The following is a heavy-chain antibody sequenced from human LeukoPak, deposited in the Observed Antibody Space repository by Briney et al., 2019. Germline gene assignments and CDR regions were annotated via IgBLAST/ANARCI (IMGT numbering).Heavy chain of an antibody. CDR3: TSNHDRSGYTPDY. Sequence: PGGSLRLSCTASGFTFGDYAMSWIRQAPGKGLEWVGFVRSKVYGGTTEYAASVKGRFTISRDDSKSTAYLQMNSLKIEDTAVYYCTSNHDRSGYTPDYWGQGTLVTVSS. CDR1: GFTFGDYA. CDR2: VRSKVYGGTT. D-gene: IGHD3-22*01. V-gene: IGHV3-49*03. J-gene: IGHJ4*02.